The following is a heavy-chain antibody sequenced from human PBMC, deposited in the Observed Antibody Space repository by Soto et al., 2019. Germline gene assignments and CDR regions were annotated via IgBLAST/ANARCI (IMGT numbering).Heavy chain of an antibody. D-gene: IGHD2-15*01. V-gene: IGHV4-34*01. CDR3: ASYKLSYCSGGSCHTGFAY. J-gene: IGHJ4*02. CDR2: INHSGST. CDR1: GGSFSGYY. Sequence: QVQLQQWGAGLLKPSETLSLTCAVYGGSFSGYYWSWIRQPPGKGLEWIGEINHSGSTNYNPSLKSRVTISVDTSKNQFSLKLSSVSAADTAVYYCASYKLSYCSGGSCHTGFAYWGQGTLVTVSS.